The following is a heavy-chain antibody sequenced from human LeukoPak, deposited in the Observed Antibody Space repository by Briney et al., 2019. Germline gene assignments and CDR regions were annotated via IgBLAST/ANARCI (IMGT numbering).Heavy chain of an antibody. J-gene: IGHJ5*02. V-gene: IGHV4-59*01. Sequence: PSESLSLTCTVSVDSIRTYFWSWSPHPPGKGPEWIGCVYYSGNTDYNPSLKSRVTISVDTSKNQLSLRLSSVTAADTAVYYCVRMVPAANWFGPWGQGTLVTVSS. D-gene: IGHD2-2*01. CDR3: VRMVPAANWFGP. CDR2: VYYSGNT. CDR1: VDSIRTYF.